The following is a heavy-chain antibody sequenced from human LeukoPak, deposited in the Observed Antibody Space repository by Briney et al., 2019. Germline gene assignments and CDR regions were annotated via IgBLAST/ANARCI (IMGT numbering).Heavy chain of an antibody. Sequence: PSETLSLTCTVSGDSINNYFWTWIRQPAGKGLEWIGRIYSSETTNYNPSLKSRLIMSVDTSKNQFSLNLSSVTAADTAVYYCARDANARAWDYWGQGILVTVSS. D-gene: IGHD1-1*01. CDR2: IYSSETT. CDR3: ARDANARAWDY. CDR1: GDSINNYF. J-gene: IGHJ4*02. V-gene: IGHV4-4*07.